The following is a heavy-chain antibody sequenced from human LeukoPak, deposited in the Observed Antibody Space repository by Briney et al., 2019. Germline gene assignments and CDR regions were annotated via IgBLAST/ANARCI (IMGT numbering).Heavy chain of an antibody. CDR3: ARQVRSPVVMFMDV. CDR2: AYYTGIT. CDR1: GGSISSSTYN. J-gene: IGHJ6*03. V-gene: IGHV4-39*01. Sequence: SETLSLTCTVAGGSISSSTYNWGWIRQPPGKGLEWIGSAYYTGITYYNPSVESRVTISVDTSKNRFSLELNSVTAADTGVYFCARQVRSPVVMFMDVWGKGTTVIVSS. D-gene: IGHD3-22*01.